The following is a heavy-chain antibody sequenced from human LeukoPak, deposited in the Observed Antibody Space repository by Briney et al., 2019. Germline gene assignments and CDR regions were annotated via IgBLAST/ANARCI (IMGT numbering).Heavy chain of an antibody. CDR1: GFTFSDYY. Sequence: GGSLRLSCAVSGFTFSDYYMSWIRQAPGKGLEWVSSISGAGSTTHYADSVRGRFTISRDNAKNSLYLQMNSLRAGDTAVYYCASRYSPFDFWGQGALVTVSS. D-gene: IGHD5-12*01. CDR3: ASRYSPFDF. J-gene: IGHJ4*02. V-gene: IGHV3-11*04. CDR2: ISGAGSTT.